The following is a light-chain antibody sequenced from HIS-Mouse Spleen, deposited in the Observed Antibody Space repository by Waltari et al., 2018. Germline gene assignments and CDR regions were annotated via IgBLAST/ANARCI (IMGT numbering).Light chain of an antibody. Sequence: SYELTQPPSVSVSPGQPARITCSGDALPKKSAYWYRQKSGQAPVLVIYEDSKRPAGIPERWSSCSSGTMATLTISGAQVEDEADYYCYSTDSSGNHRVFGGGTKLTVL. CDR2: EDS. CDR3: YSTDSSGNHRV. J-gene: IGLJ2*01. CDR1: ALPKKS. V-gene: IGLV3-10*01.